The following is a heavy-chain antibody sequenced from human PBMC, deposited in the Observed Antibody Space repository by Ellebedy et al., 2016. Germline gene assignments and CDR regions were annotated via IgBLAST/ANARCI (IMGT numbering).Heavy chain of an antibody. CDR3: ARVRLAEYSMDV. V-gene: IGHV3-66*01. CDR2: IFSDGNT. J-gene: IGHJ6*02. CDR1: GFTFSRYS. Sequence: GGSLRLSCAASGFTFSRYSMNWVRQAPGKGLEWVSAIFSDGNTYYADSVKGRFTISRDNAKNTLYLQMNNLRAEDTAVYYCARVRLAEYSMDVWGLGTAVTVSS. D-gene: IGHD6-6*01.